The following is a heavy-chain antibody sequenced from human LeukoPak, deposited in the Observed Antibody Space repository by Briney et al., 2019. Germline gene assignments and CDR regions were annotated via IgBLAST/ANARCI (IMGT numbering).Heavy chain of an antibody. CDR1: GSTFSGYA. CDR3: AKSPKITIFGVVTYFDY. V-gene: IGHV3-23*01. Sequence: PGGSLRLSCAASGSTFSGYAMSWVRQAPGKGLEWVSAISGSGGSTYYADSVKGRFTISRDNSKNTLYLQMNSLRAEDTAVYYCAKSPKITIFGVVTYFDYWGQGTLVTVSS. J-gene: IGHJ4*02. D-gene: IGHD3-3*01. CDR2: ISGSGGST.